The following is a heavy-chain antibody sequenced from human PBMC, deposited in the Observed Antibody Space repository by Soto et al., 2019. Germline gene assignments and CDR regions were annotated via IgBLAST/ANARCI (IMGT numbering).Heavy chain of an antibody. V-gene: IGHV1-69*13. CDR1: GGTFSSYA. Sequence: ASVKVSCKASGGTFSSYAISWVRQAPGQGLERMGRIIPIFNTTNYAQKFQGRVTVTADESTSTAYMELSSLRSEDTAVYFCAGDSNFDMGDLVFEYWGQGTLVTVSS. CDR2: IIPIFNTT. J-gene: IGHJ4*02. D-gene: IGHD3-9*01. CDR3: AGDSNFDMGDLVFEY.